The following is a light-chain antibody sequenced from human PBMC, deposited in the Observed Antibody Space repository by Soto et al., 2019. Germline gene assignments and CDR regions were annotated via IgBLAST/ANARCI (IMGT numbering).Light chain of an antibody. J-gene: IGKJ5*01. CDR2: DAS. CDR3: PPRSNWLAT. V-gene: IGKV3D-20*02. Sequence: APARSIRSASVGDRVTITCRASQSVSSSYLAWYQQKPGQAPRLLISDASTRATGIPARFSGRGSETEFTLTISSLEPEDFAVYYCPPRSNWLATFRPGGRLE. CDR1: QSVSSSY.